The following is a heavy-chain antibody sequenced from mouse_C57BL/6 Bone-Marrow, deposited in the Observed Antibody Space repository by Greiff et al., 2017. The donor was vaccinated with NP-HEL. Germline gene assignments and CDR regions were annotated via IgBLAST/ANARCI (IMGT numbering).Heavy chain of an antibody. CDR1: GYAFSSYW. CDR2: IYPGDGDT. CDR3: AREYKKDYAMDY. D-gene: IGHD1-3*01. V-gene: IGHV1-80*01. J-gene: IGHJ4*01. Sequence: QVQLKQSGAELVKPGASVKISCKASGYAFSSYWMNWVKQRPGKGLEWIGQIYPGDGDTNYNGKFKGKATLTADKSSSTAYMQLSSLTSEDSAVYFCAREYKKDYAMDYWGQGTSVTVSS.